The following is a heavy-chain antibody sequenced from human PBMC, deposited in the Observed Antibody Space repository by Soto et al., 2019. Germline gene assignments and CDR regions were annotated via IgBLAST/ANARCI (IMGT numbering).Heavy chain of an antibody. V-gene: IGHV3-23*01. CDR3: AKGPFDIAARPDFDY. D-gene: IGHD6-6*01. CDR2: IGSGGST. CDR1: GFTFSSYA. Sequence: GGSLRLSCAASGFTFSSYAMTWVRQAPGKGLEWVSAIGSGGSTYYADSVKGRFTISRDNSRNTLYLQMNSLRADDTAVYYCAKGPFDIAARPDFDYWGQGTLVTVSS. J-gene: IGHJ4*02.